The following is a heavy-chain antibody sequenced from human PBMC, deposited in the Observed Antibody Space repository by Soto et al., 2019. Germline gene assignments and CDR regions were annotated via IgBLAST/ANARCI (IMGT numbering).Heavy chain of an antibody. Sequence: PXETLSLTCPVSGGSISSYYWSWIRQPPVKGLEWIGYIYYGGSTNYNPSLKSRVTISVDTSKNQFSLKLRSVTVADTAVYYCARGPVDYYYGMDVWGQGTTVTVSS. CDR2: IYYGGST. V-gene: IGHV4-59*01. J-gene: IGHJ6*02. CDR1: GGSISSYY. CDR3: ARGPVDYYYGMDV.